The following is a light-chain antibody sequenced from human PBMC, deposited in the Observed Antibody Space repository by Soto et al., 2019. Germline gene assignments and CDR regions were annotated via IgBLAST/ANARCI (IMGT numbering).Light chain of an antibody. Sequence: QSVLTQPPSASGTPGQRVTISCSGSSSNIGSNYVYWYQQLPGTAPKLLIYSNNQRPSGVPDRFSGSKSGTSASLAISGLQSEDEADYYCAAWDDSLNGYWVFGGGTKVTVL. CDR1: SSNIGSNY. CDR2: SNN. CDR3: AAWDDSLNGYWV. V-gene: IGLV1-44*01. J-gene: IGLJ3*02.